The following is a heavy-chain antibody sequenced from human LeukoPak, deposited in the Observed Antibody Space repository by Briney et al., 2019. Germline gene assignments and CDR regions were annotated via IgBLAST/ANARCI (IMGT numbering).Heavy chain of an antibody. V-gene: IGHV3-23*01. J-gene: IGHJ4*02. D-gene: IGHD3-3*01. CDR1: GFTFSSYA. Sequence: PGGSLRLSCAASGFTFSSYAMSWVRQAPGKGLRWVSAISGIGGGTSYADSVKGRFTISRDNSKNTLYLQMNSLRAEDTAVYYCAKDHRFLEWIHLELRTNPRSVSFDYWGQGTLVTVSS. CDR3: AKDHRFLEWIHLELRTNPRSVSFDY. CDR2: ISGIGGGT.